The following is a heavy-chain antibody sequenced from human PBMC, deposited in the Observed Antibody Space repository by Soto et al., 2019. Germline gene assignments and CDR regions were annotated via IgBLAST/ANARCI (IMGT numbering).Heavy chain of an antibody. CDR2: ISSSIATI. V-gene: IGHV3-48*02. CDR3: ARGGAARPDY. CDR1: GFTFSNYG. J-gene: IGHJ4*02. Sequence: QPGGSLRLSCAASGFTFSNYGMNWVRQAPGKRLAWVSYISSSIATIQYADSVKGRFTISRDNAKNSLYLQMNSLRDEDTAVYYCARGGAARPDYWGQGTLVTVSS. D-gene: IGHD6-6*01.